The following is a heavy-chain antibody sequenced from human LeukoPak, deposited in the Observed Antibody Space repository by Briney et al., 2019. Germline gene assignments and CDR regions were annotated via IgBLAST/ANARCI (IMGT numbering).Heavy chain of an antibody. Sequence: GGSLRLSCAASGFTFSSYWMHWVRQAPGKGLVWVSRINSDGSSTNYADSVKGRFTISRDNARNTLYLQMNSLRAEDTAMYYCVRDLDGSGNYHWFDPWGQGTLVTVSS. CDR3: VRDLDGSGNYHWFDP. J-gene: IGHJ5*02. V-gene: IGHV3-74*01. D-gene: IGHD3-10*01. CDR2: INSDGSST. CDR1: GFTFSSYW.